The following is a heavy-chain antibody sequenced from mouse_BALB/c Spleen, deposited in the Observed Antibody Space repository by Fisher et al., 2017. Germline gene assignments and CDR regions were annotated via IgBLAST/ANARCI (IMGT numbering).Heavy chain of an antibody. V-gene: IGHV1-26*01. J-gene: IGHJ4*01. CDR3: ARGGGLYAMDY. Sequence: KFKGKATLTVDNSSSTAYMELRSLTSEDSAVYYCARGGGLYAMDYWGQGTSVTVSS. D-gene: IGHD3-3*01.